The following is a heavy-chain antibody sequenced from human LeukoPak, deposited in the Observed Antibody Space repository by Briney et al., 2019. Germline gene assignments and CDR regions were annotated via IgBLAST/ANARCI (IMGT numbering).Heavy chain of an antibody. V-gene: IGHV3-64D*06. CDR1: GFTFTDYV. CDR3: VNGPGLVGATYYFDY. Sequence: PGGSLRLSCSASGFTFTDYVLHWVRQAPGKGLEYVSAISSNGDDTYYADSVRGRFTISRDNSKNTLYLQMSSLRAEDTAVYYCVNGPGLVGATYYFDYWGQGTLLTVSS. J-gene: IGHJ4*02. CDR2: ISSNGDDT. D-gene: IGHD1-26*01.